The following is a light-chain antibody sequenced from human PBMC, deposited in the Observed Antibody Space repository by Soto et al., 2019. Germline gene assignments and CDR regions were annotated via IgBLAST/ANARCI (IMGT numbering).Light chain of an antibody. CDR3: AAWDDSLSGRV. Sequence: QSALTQPRSVSGSPGQSVTISCTGTDSDVGTYNYVSWYQQHPGKAPKLMIYDVSKRPSGVPDRFSGSKSGNTASLTISGLQAEDEADYYCAAWDDSLSGRVFGGGTQLTVL. V-gene: IGLV2-11*01. CDR2: DVS. CDR1: DSDVGTYNY. J-gene: IGLJ2*01.